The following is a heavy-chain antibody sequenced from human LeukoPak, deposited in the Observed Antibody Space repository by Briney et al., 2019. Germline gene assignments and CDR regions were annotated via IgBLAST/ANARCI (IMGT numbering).Heavy chain of an antibody. V-gene: IGHV4-39*07. CDR2: IYYSGST. D-gene: IGHD2-2*01. CDR1: DDSIRSSSYY. Sequence: SETLSLTCTVSDDSIRSSSYYWGWIRQPPGKGLEWIGSIYYSGSTNYNPSLKSRVTISVDTSKNQFSLMLSSVTAADTAVYYCARELRTSHHYGMDVWGQGTTVTVSS. CDR3: ARELRTSHHYGMDV. J-gene: IGHJ6*02.